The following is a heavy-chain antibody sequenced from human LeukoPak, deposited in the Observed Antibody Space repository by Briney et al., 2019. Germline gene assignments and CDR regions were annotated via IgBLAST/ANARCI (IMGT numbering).Heavy chain of an antibody. J-gene: IGHJ3*02. V-gene: IGHV4-59*01. CDR2: ISYSGIT. D-gene: IGHD3-16*02. CDR3: ATSGYGYQQGALDI. Sequence: PSETLSLTCSVSGGSIKDYFWSWIRQPPGKGLEWFGSISYSGITNYKSSLKSRVTISVDTSKNQFSLRVSSVTAADTAVYYCATSGYGYQQGALDIWGQGTMVTVSS. CDR1: GGSIKDYF.